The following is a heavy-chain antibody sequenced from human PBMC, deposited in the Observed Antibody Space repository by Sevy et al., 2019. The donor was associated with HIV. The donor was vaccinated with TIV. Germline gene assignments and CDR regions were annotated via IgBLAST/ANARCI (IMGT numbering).Heavy chain of an antibody. Sequence: GGSLRLSCAASGFTFSSYDMHWVRQVTGQGLEWVSGIGIAGDTYYPGSVKSRFTISRENARNSLDLQMNSLRAGDTAVYYCVRGNNLGELGYWFDPWGQGTLVTVSS. CDR1: GFTFSSYD. CDR2: IGIAGDT. CDR3: VRGNNLGELGYWFDP. V-gene: IGHV3-13*01. J-gene: IGHJ5*02. D-gene: IGHD3-10*01.